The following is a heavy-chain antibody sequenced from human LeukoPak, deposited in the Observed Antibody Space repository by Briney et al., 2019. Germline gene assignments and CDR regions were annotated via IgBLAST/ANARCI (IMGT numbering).Heavy chain of an antibody. CDR3: AREGVYYGSGSSNWFDP. CDR2: INPSGGST. J-gene: IGHJ5*02. D-gene: IGHD3-10*01. Sequence: ASVKVSCKASGYTFTSYYMHWVRQAPGQGLEWMGIINPSGGSTSYAQKFQGRVTMTRDTSTSTVYMELGSLRSEDTAVYYCAREGVYYGSGSSNWFDPWGQGTLVTVSS. CDR1: GYTFTSYY. V-gene: IGHV1-46*01.